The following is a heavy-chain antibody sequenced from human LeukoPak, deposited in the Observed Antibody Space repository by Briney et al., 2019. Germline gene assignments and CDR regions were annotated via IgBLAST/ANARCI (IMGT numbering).Heavy chain of an antibody. J-gene: IGHJ2*01. CDR1: GYSFTSYW. CDR3: ARQAAYYDTHWYYDL. D-gene: IGHD3-9*01. V-gene: IGHV5-51*01. CDR2: IYPGDSDT. Sequence: GESLKISCKGSGYSFTSYWIGWVRQMPGKGLEWMGIIYPGDSDTRYSPSFQGQVTISADKSISTAYLQWSSLKASDTAMYYCARQAAYYDTHWYYDLWGRGTLVTVSS.